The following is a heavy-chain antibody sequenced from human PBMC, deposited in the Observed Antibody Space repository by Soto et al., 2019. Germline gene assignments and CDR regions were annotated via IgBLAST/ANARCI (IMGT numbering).Heavy chain of an antibody. J-gene: IGHJ4*02. D-gene: IGHD6-19*01. V-gene: IGHV4-39*01. Sequence: QLQLQESGPGLVKSSETLSLTCTVSGGSISSSSYYWGWIRQPPGKGLEWIGSIYYSGSTYYNPSLKSRVTISVDTSNNQVSLKLSSVTAADTAVHYCARHTYSSGWPGRFDYWGQGTLVTVSS. CDR2: IYYSGST. CDR3: ARHTYSSGWPGRFDY. CDR1: GGSISSSSYY.